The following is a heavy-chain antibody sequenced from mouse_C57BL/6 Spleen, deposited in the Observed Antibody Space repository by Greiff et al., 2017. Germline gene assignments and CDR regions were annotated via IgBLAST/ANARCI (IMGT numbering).Heavy chain of an antibody. V-gene: IGHV1-9*01. Sequence: VQLQQSGAELMKPGASVKLSCKATGYTFTGYWIEWVKQRPGHGLEWIGEILPGRGSTNYNEKFKGKATFTADTSSNTAYMQLSSLTTEDSATYYCARGGHIYGNDYWGQGTTLTVSS. J-gene: IGHJ2*01. CDR2: ILPGRGST. CDR3: ARGGHIYGNDY. D-gene: IGHD2-1*01. CDR1: GYTFTGYW.